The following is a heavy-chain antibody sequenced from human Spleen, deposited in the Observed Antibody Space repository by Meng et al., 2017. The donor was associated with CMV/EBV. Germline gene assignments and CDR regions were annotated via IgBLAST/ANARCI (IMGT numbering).Heavy chain of an antibody. Sequence: ETLSLTCAASGFTFSSYAMSWVRQAPGKGLEWVSAISGSGGSTYYADSVKGRFTISRDNSKNTLYLQMNSLRAEDTAVYYCAKGNSGSYYPGDYWGQGTLVTVSS. CDR2: ISGSGGST. V-gene: IGHV3-23*01. D-gene: IGHD1-26*01. CDR3: AKGNSGSYYPGDY. J-gene: IGHJ4*02. CDR1: GFTFSSYA.